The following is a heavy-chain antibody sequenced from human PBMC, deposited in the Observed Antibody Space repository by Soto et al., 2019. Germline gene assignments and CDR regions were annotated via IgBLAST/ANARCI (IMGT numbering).Heavy chain of an antibody. CDR1: GFTFSSYS. Sequence: GGSLRLSCAASGFTFSSYSMNWVRQAPGKGLEWVSYISSSSSTIYYADSVKGRFTISRDNAKNSLYLQMNSLRAEDTAVYYCATTRGLSWFDPWGQGTLVTVSS. CDR3: ATTRGLSWFDP. V-gene: IGHV3-48*01. J-gene: IGHJ5*02. CDR2: ISSSSSTI. D-gene: IGHD3-16*01.